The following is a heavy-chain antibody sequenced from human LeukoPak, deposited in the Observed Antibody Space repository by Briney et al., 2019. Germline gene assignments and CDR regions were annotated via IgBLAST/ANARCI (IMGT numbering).Heavy chain of an antibody. V-gene: IGHV3-30*02. J-gene: IGHJ3*02. CDR2: IRYDGSNK. Sequence: GGSLRLSCAASGFTFSTYGMHWVHQAPGKGLEWVAFIRYDGSNKYYADSVKGRFTISRDNSKNTLYLQMHSLRAEDTAVYYCANRPTVAVAGMGKAFDIWGQGTMVTVSS. CDR1: GFTFSTYG. CDR3: ANRPTVAVAGMGKAFDI. D-gene: IGHD6-19*01.